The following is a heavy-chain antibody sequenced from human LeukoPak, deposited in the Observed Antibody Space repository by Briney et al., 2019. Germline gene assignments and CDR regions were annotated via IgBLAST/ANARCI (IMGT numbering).Heavy chain of an antibody. V-gene: IGHV4-4*02. CDR1: GGSISSSNW. CDR2: IYHSGST. Sequence: SETLSLTCAVSGGSISSSNWWSWVRRPPGKGREGIGEIYHSGSTNYNPSLKRRVTISGDISKNQFSLTLTSVTAADTAIYFCARDRPFNPLVYWGQGTLVIVSS. D-gene: IGHD6-6*01. CDR3: ARDRPFNPLVY. J-gene: IGHJ4*02.